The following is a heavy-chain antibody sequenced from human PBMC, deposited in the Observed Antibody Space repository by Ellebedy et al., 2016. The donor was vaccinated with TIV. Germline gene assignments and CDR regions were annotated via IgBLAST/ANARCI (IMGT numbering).Heavy chain of an antibody. CDR2: IDSGGVT. Sequence: PGGSLRLSCAASGFTFSNAWMSWLRQAPGKGLEWLSVIDSGGVTNYADSVKGRFTISRPNSMNTLYLQMNSLRHEDTAVYYCARSEPADVWGKGATVTVSS. CDR3: ARSEPADV. D-gene: IGHD1-14*01. V-gene: IGHV3-53*04. J-gene: IGHJ6*04. CDR1: GFTFSNAW.